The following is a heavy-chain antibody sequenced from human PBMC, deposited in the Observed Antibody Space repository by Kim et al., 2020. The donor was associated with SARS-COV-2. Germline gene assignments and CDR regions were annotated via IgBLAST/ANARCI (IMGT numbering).Heavy chain of an antibody. D-gene: IGHD1-26*01. J-gene: IGHJ3*01. CDR3: ARAKVGATTPDAFDV. CDR2: VKQDGAER. V-gene: IGHV3-7*05. Sequence: GGSLRLSCAASGFTFTTYWMTWFRQAPGKGVEWVASVKQDGAERHYLDSVKGRFTIERDNARNSLSLQMNSLRAEDTAVYFCARAKVGATTPDAFDVWGRGTTVTV. CDR1: GFTFTTYW.